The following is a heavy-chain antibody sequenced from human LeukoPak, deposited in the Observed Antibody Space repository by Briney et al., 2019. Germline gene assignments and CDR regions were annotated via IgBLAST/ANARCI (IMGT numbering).Heavy chain of an antibody. Sequence: ASVKVSCKASGSTFTTYGFTWRRQPPAQGLGWMGWISAYNGNTNYAQKLQGRVTMTTDTSTSTAYMELRSLRSDDTAVYYCARMGYGSGSYYFDYWGQGTLVTVSS. V-gene: IGHV1-18*04. CDR1: GSTFTTYG. D-gene: IGHD3-10*01. J-gene: IGHJ4*02. CDR3: ARMGYGSGSYYFDY. CDR2: ISAYNGNT.